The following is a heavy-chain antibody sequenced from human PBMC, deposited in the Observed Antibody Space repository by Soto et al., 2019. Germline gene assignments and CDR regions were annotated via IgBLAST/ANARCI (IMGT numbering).Heavy chain of an antibody. CDR1: GFTFSSYA. CDR3: ANGTMVRGVDYYYYMDV. V-gene: IGHV3-23*01. D-gene: IGHD3-10*01. CDR2: ISGSGGST. Sequence: EVQLLASGGGLVQPGGTLRLSCAASGFTFSSYAMSWVRQAPGKELEWVSAISGSGGSTYYADSVKGRFTISRDNSKNTLYLHMNSLRAEDTAVYYCANGTMVRGVDYYYYMDVCGKGTTVAVSS. J-gene: IGHJ6*03.